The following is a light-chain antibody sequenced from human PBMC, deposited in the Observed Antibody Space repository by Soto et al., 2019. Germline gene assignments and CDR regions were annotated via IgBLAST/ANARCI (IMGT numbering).Light chain of an antibody. CDR1: QDISNY. V-gene: IGKV1-33*01. J-gene: IGKJ2*01. Sequence: DLQMTQSPSSLSASVGDRVTITCQASQDISNYLNWYQQRPGKAPKLLIYDASNLETGVPSRFSGSGSGTDFTFTISSLQPEDIATYYCQQYDNLPYTFGQGTSWRSN. CDR3: QQYDNLPYT. CDR2: DAS.